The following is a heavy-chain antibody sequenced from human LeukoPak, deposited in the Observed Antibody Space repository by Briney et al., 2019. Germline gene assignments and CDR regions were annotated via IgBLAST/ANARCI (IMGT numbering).Heavy chain of an antibody. J-gene: IGHJ5*02. CDR2: ISSSSTI. V-gene: IGHV3-48*01. Sequence: PGGSLRLSCAASGFTFSSYSMNWVRQAPGKGLEGVSYISSSSTIYYADSVKGRFTISRDNAKNSLYLQMNGLRAEDTAVYYCARLYCSGGSCWFDPWGQGTLVTVSS. D-gene: IGHD2-15*01. CDR1: GFTFSSYS. CDR3: ARLYCSGGSCWFDP.